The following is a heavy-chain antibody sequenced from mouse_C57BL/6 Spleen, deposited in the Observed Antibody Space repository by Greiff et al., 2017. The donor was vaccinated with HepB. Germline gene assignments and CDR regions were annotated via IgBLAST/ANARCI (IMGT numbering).Heavy chain of an antibody. D-gene: IGHD1-1*01. CDR2: ISDGGSYT. CDR3: ARDGDTTVVASYYVDY. CDR1: GFTFSSYA. J-gene: IGHJ2*01. V-gene: IGHV5-4*01. Sequence: EVHLVESGGGLVKPGGSLKLSCAASGFTFSSYAMSWVRQTPEKRLEWVATISDGGSYTYYPDNVKGRFTISRDNAKNNLYLQMSHLKSEDTAMYYCARDGDTTVVASYYVDYWGQGTTLTVSS.